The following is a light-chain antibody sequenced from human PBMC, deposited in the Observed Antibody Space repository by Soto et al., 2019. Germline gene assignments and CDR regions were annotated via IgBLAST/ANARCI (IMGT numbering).Light chain of an antibody. CDR2: DAS. CDR1: QSVSGW. Sequence: DIQMTQSPSTLSASVGDTVTVTFRASQSVSGWLAWYQQKPGKAPKLLIYDASSLESGVPSRFSGSGSGTEFTLTISSLQPDDFATYYCQQYNSYSWTFGQGTKVDI. CDR3: QQYNSYSWT. J-gene: IGKJ1*01. V-gene: IGKV1-5*01.